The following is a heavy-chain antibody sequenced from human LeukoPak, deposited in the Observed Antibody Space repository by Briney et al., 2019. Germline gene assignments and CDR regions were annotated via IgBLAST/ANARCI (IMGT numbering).Heavy chain of an antibody. D-gene: IGHD4-17*01. CDR2: INHSGST. CDR1: GGSFSGYY. J-gene: IGHJ4*02. CDR3: ARGHTVTTYYFYY. Sequence: SETLSLTCAVYGGSFSGYYWSWIRQPPGKGLEWIGEINHSGSTNYNPSLKSRVTISVDTSKNQFSLKLSSVTAADTAVYYCARGHTVTTYYFYYWGQGTLVTVSS. V-gene: IGHV4-34*01.